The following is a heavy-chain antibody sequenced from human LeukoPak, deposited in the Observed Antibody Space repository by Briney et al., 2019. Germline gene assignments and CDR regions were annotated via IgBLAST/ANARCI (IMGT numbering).Heavy chain of an antibody. D-gene: IGHD5-24*01. CDR2: ISGSGSDGSGSGGST. V-gene: IGHV3-23*01. Sequence: GGSLRLSCAASGFTFSSSAMSWVRQAPGKGLEWVSNISGSGSDGSGSGGSTYYADSVKGRFTISRDNSKNTLYLQMNSLRAEDTAVYYCAKSGYNRFDYWGQGTLVTVSS. CDR1: GFTFSSSA. CDR3: AKSGYNRFDY. J-gene: IGHJ4*02.